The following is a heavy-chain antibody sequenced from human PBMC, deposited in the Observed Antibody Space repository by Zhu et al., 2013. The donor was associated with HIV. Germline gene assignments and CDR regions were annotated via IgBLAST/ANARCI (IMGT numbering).Heavy chain of an antibody. J-gene: IGHJ4*02. CDR3: ARDRGGWNDAPFED. CDR2: TYPGGRT. CDR1: GFSVSSNY. D-gene: IGHD1-1*01. V-gene: IGHV3-53*01. Sequence: VQLVESGGGLIQPGGSLRISCAASGFSVSSNYMSWVRQAPGKGPEWVSTTYPGGRTHYADPVKGRFTISRDHSLNTLSLQMNSVRVEDTAVYFCARDRGGWNDAPFEDWGQGTLVTVSS.